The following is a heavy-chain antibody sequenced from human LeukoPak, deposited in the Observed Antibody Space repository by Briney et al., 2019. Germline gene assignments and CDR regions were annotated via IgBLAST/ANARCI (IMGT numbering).Heavy chain of an antibody. CDR3: AREGSIYYSDSSGYLGY. J-gene: IGHJ4*02. CDR2: IYSGERT. CDR1: GDSINSGPYY. D-gene: IGHD3-22*01. V-gene: IGHV4-61*02. Sequence: PSQTLSLTCTVSGDSINSGPYYWSWIRQPAGKGLEWIGRIYSGERTNYNPSLKSRVTISVDTSKNQFSLKLSSVTAADTTVYYCAREGSIYYSDSSGYLGYWGQGTLVTVSS.